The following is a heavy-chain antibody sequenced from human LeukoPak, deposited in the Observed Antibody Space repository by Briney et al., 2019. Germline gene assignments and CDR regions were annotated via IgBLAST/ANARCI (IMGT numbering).Heavy chain of an antibody. Sequence: GGSLRLSCAGSGFTFSNAWMNWIRQAPGKGLEWVGRIKSEVNGGTIDYAAPVKGRFTISRDDSKNTLYVQMNSLKIEDTAVYYCTTNRLGIYFDYWGQGTLVTVSS. J-gene: IGHJ4*02. D-gene: IGHD1-26*01. CDR3: TTNRLGIYFDY. CDR1: GFTFSNAW. CDR2: IKSEVNGGTI. V-gene: IGHV3-15*01.